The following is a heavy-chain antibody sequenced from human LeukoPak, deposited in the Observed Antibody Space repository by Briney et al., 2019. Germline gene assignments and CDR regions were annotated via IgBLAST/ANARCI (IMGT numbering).Heavy chain of an antibody. J-gene: IGHJ6*03. CDR2: SRNKVNTYTT. CDR3: ARALRITMVRGRTYYMDV. Sequence: PGGSLRLSCAASGFTFSDHYMDWVRQAPGKGLERVGRSRNKVNTYTTEYAASVKGRFTISRDDSKNSLYLQMNSLKTEDTAVYYCARALRITMVRGRTYYMDVWGKGTTVTVSS. CDR1: GFTFSDHY. D-gene: IGHD3-10*01. V-gene: IGHV3-72*01.